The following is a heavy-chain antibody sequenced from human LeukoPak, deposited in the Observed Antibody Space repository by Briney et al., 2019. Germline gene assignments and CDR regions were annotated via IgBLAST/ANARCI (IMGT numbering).Heavy chain of an antibody. CDR1: GDSISSGDYV. CDR2: ISHNENA. CDR3: ARDGYNSAPFDY. J-gene: IGHJ4*02. V-gene: IGHV4-30-2*01. D-gene: IGHD5-24*01. Sequence: PSETLSLTCTGYGDSISSGDYVWGWIRQARGKGLEWIGYISHNENAYFNPPLSSRVTMSVDKSKNQVSLKITSVTAADTAVYYCARDGYNSAPFDYWGQGTLVTVSS.